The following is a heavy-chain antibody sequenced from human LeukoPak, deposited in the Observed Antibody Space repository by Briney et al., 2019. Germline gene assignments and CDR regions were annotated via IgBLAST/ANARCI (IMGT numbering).Heavy chain of an antibody. J-gene: IGHJ4*02. CDR2: FSDSGGAT. D-gene: IGHD3-9*01. V-gene: IGHV3-23*01. Sequence: GGSLRLSCAASGFTFSTYAMTWVRQAPGKGLEWVSGFSDSGGATYYADSVKGRFTISRDNSKNTLYLQMNSLRAEDTAVYYCAKVRVTGYSSFDSWGQGTLVTVCS. CDR3: AKVRVTGYSSFDS. CDR1: GFTFSTYA.